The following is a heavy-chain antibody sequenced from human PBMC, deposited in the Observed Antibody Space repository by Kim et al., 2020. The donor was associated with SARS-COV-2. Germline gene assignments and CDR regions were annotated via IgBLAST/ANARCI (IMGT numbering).Heavy chain of an antibody. D-gene: IGHD3-10*01. CDR1: GFSFTEHA. CDR3: ARGVLNRGSEYYYYYGMDV. CDR2: ISFDGTNK. J-gene: IGHJ6*02. V-gene: IGHV3-30*04. Sequence: GGSLRLSCVAAGFSFTEHALHWVRQTPGKGPEWVALISFDGTNKYYADSVKGRFTISRDNSRNTLYVQMNSLRIEDTAVYYCARGVLNRGSEYYYYYGMDVWGQGTLVTVSS.